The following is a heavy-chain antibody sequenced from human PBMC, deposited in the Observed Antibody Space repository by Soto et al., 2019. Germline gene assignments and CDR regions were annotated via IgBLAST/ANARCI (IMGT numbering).Heavy chain of an antibody. CDR1: GYTFTDDF. V-gene: IGHV1-2*02. D-gene: IGHD1-7*01. CDR3: ARESIVTGTHHFDY. Sequence: GAWLKVSWKGSGYTFTDDFIRLVRQALGQGLEWMGWINSKNGGTNYPQDFQGRVTMTRDTSITTAHMELSRLRSDDTAIYYCARESIVTGTHHFDYWGQGTQVTVS. J-gene: IGHJ4*02. CDR2: INSKNGGT.